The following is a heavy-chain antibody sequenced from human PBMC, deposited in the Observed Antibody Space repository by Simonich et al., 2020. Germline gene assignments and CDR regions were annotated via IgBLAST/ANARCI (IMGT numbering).Heavy chain of an antibody. CDR3: ACLGTGDAFDI. V-gene: IGHV3-7*01. Sequence: EVQLVESGGGLVQPGGSLRLSCAASGFTFSSYWMSWVRQAPGRGLEGVANKKKEGSGKYDVESVKGRFTISRDNAKNSLYLQMNSLRAEDTAVYYCACLGTGDAFDIWGQGTMVTVSS. J-gene: IGHJ3*02. D-gene: IGHD3-9*01. CDR2: KKKEGSGK. CDR1: GFTFSSYW.